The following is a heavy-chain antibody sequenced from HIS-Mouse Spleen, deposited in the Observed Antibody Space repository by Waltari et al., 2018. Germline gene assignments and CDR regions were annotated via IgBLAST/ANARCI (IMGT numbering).Heavy chain of an antibody. J-gene: IGHJ6*02. CDR1: GYTFTGQY. D-gene: IGHD3-10*01. CDR3: ARDYYGSGSYYYYYGMDV. CDR2: INPNSGGT. V-gene: IGHV1-2*02. Sequence: QVQLVQSGAEVKKPGASVKVSCKASGYTFTGQYMHWVRQAPGKGLEWMGWINPNSGGTNYAQKFQGRVTMTRDTSISTAYMELSRLRSDDTAVYYCARDYYGSGSYYYYYGMDVWGQGTTVTVSS.